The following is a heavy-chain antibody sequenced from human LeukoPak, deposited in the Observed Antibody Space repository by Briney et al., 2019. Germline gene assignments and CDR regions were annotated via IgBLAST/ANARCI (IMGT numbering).Heavy chain of an antibody. V-gene: IGHV4-34*01. Sequence: SETLSLTCAVYGGSFSGYYWSWIRQPPGKGLEWIGEINHSGSTNYNPSLKGRVTISVDTSKNQFSLKLSSVTAADTAVYYCASRGGYGSGSDDFDYWGQGTLVTVSS. J-gene: IGHJ4*02. CDR2: INHSGST. CDR1: GGSFSGYY. D-gene: IGHD3-10*01. CDR3: ASRGGYGSGSDDFDY.